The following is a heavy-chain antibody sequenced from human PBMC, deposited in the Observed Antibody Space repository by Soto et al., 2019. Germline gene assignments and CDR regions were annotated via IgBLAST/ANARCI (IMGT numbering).Heavy chain of an antibody. V-gene: IGHV1-46*03. CDR3: AIRGGTFYYYYYMDV. Sequence: ASVKVSCKASGYTFTSYYMHWVLQAPGQGLEWMGIINPSGGSTSYAQKFQGRVTMTRDTSTSTVYMELSGLRSEDTAVYYCAIRGGTFYYYYYMDVWGKGTTVTVSS. CDR1: GYTFTSYY. CDR2: INPSGGST. D-gene: IGHD2-15*01. J-gene: IGHJ6*03.